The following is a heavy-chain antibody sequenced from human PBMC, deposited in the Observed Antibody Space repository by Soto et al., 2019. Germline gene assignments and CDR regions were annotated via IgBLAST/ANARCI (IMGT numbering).Heavy chain of an antibody. CDR2: LFSNDEK. D-gene: IGHD2-15*01. CDR1: GFSLSNARMG. V-gene: IGHV2-26*01. Sequence: QVTLKESGPVLVKPTETLTLTCTVSGFSLSNARMGVSWIRQPPGKALERLAHLFSNDEKSYSTSLNSRLTISKDTSKSQVVLTMTNVDPVDTATYCRARIRYAGWYYFDYWGQVTLVTVSS. J-gene: IGHJ4*02. CDR3: ARIRYAGWYYFDY.